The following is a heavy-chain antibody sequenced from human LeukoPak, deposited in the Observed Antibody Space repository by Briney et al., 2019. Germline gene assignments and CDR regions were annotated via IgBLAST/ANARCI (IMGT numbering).Heavy chain of an antibody. Sequence: ASVKVSCKASGYTFTSYGISWVRQAPGQGLEWMGWISAYNGNTNYAQKLQGRVNMNTDTSTRTAYMELRSLISDDTAVYYCAFSRLYYSDSGDYYFSYMDVWGQGTTVTISS. CDR2: ISAYNGNT. D-gene: IGHD3-10*01. J-gene: IGHJ6*03. V-gene: IGHV1-18*01. CDR1: GYTFTSYG. CDR3: AFSRLYYSDSGDYYFSYMDV.